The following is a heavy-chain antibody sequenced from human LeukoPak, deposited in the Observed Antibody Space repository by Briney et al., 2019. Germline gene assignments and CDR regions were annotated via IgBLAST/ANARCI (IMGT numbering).Heavy chain of an antibody. Sequence: TSETLSLTCTVSDGSISGSIYYWGLIRQPPGKGLEWIGNIYYSGSTHYTPSLKSRVTISVDTSKNQFSLKLNSVTAADTAVYYCARSLVRGVRGDHFDYWGQGTLVTVSS. D-gene: IGHD3-10*01. CDR1: DGSISGSIYY. CDR2: IYYSGST. V-gene: IGHV4-39*01. J-gene: IGHJ4*02. CDR3: ARSLVRGVRGDHFDY.